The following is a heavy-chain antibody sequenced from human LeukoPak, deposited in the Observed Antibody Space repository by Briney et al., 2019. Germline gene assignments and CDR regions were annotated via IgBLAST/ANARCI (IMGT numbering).Heavy chain of an antibody. Sequence: ASVKVSCKASGYTFTGYYMHWVRQAPGQGLEWMGWINPNSGGTNYAQKFQGWVTMTRDTSISTAYMELSRLRSDDTAVYYCTRGDDYGDYATSFDIWGQGTMVTVSS. J-gene: IGHJ3*02. CDR3: TRGDDYGDYATSFDI. CDR1: GYTFTGYY. D-gene: IGHD4-17*01. V-gene: IGHV1-2*04. CDR2: INPNSGGT.